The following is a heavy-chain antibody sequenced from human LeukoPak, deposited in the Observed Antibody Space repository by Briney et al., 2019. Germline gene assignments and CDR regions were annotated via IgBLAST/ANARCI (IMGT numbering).Heavy chain of an antibody. J-gene: IGHJ4*02. V-gene: IGHV1-2*02. CDR3: ARVYSRLKDY. CDR1: QYTFTGYY. CDR2: INPNNGAT. Sequence: ASVKVSCKASQYTFTGYYMQWMRQAPGQGPEWMGWINPNNGATKYAQKFQGRVTMTRDTSISTAYMQLSGLKFDDTAVYYCARVYSRLKDYWGQGTLVTVSS. D-gene: IGHD6-13*01.